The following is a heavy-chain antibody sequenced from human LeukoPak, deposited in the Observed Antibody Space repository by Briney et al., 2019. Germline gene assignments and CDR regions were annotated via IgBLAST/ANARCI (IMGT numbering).Heavy chain of an antibody. Sequence: GRSVRLSCAASGFTFSSYAMHWVRQAPGKGLEWVAVISYDGSNKYYADSVMGRFTISRDNSKNTLYLQMNSLRAEDTAVYYCASSYCSSTSCPMDVWGQGTTVTVSS. CDR2: ISYDGSNK. J-gene: IGHJ6*02. D-gene: IGHD2-2*01. V-gene: IGHV3-30-3*01. CDR1: GFTFSSYA. CDR3: ASSYCSSTSCPMDV.